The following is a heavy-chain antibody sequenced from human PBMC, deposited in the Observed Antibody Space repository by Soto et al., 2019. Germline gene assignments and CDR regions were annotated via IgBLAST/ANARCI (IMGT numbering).Heavy chain of an antibody. V-gene: IGHV3-33*01. CDR2: IWYDGSNK. CDR3: ARYMTTVTGYYYYGMDV. Sequence: PGGSLRLSCAASGFTFSSYGMHWVRQAPGKGLEWVAVIWYDGSNKYYADSVKGRFTISRDNSKNTLYLQMNSLRAEDTAVYYCARYMTTVTGYYYYGMDVWGQGTTVTVSS. CDR1: GFTFSSYG. J-gene: IGHJ6*02. D-gene: IGHD4-17*01.